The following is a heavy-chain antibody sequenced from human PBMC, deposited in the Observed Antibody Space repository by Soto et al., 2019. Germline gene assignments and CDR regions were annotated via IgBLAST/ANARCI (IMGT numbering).Heavy chain of an antibody. J-gene: IGHJ4*02. D-gene: IGHD6-13*01. CDR1: GFTFSSYS. V-gene: IGHV3-21*01. Sequence: EVQLVESGGGLVKPGGSLRLSCAASGFTFSSYSMNWVRQAPGMGLEWVSSISSSSSYIYYADSVKGRFTISRDNAKNSLYLQMNSLRAEDTAVYYCARDPHPGIAAAAPDYWGQGTLVTVSS. CDR2: ISSSSSYI. CDR3: ARDPHPGIAAAAPDY.